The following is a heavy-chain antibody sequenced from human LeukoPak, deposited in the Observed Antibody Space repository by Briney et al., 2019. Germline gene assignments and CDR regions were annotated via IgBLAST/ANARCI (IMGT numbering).Heavy chain of an antibody. CDR3: AREAFTTVTSATDAFDI. Sequence: ASVKVSCKASGGTFSSYAISWVRQAPGQGLEWMGWINPNSVATNYAQKFQGRVTMTRDTSISTAYMELSRLRSDDTAVYYCAREAFTTVTSATDAFDIWGQGTMVTVSS. CDR2: INPNSVAT. V-gene: IGHV1-2*02. CDR1: GGTFSSYA. D-gene: IGHD4-17*01. J-gene: IGHJ3*02.